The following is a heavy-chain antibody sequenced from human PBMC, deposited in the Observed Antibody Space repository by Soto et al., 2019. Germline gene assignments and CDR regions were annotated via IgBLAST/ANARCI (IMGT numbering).Heavy chain of an antibody. Sequence: QLQLQESGSGLVKPSQTLSLTCAVSGGSISSGGYSWSWIRQPPGKGLEWIGYIYHSGSTYYNPSLKSRVTISVHRSKNQFSLKLSSVTAADTAVYYCARDDCSGGSCYSAEYFQHWGQGTLVTVSS. D-gene: IGHD2-15*01. CDR3: ARDDCSGGSCYSAEYFQH. V-gene: IGHV4-30-2*01. CDR1: GGSISSGGYS. J-gene: IGHJ1*01. CDR2: IYHSGST.